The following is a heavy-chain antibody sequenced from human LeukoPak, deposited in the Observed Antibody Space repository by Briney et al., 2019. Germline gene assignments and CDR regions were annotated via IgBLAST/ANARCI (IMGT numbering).Heavy chain of an antibody. V-gene: IGHV4-34*01. CDR2: IKQSGST. D-gene: IGHD6-13*01. J-gene: IGHJ6*02. CDR3: ARGPDVYSSSWYGGGMDV. Sequence: RASETLSPTRAVYGGSVSGYCWRWVRQPPGKGLEWIGEIKQSGSTNYNPSLKSRVAIPVDTSKNQFSRKLSSVTAADTAVYYCARGPDVYSSSWYGGGMDVWGQGTTVTVSS. CDR1: GGSVSGYC.